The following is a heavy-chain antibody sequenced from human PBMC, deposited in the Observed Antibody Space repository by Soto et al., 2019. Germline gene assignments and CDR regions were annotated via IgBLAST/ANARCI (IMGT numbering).Heavy chain of an antibody. CDR1: GGTFSSYA. CDR2: IIPIFGTA. J-gene: IGHJ5*02. Sequence: QVQLVQSGAEVKKPGSSVKVSCKASGGTFSSYAISWVRQAPGQGLEWMGGIIPIFGTANYAQKFQGRVTITADKSTSTAYMKLSSLRSEDTAVYYCARDREYSSSNWFDPWGQGTLVTVSS. D-gene: IGHD6-6*01. CDR3: ARDREYSSSNWFDP. V-gene: IGHV1-69*06.